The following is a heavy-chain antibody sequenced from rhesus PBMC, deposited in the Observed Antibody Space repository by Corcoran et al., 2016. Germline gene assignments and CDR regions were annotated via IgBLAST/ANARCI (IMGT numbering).Heavy chain of an antibody. D-gene: IGHD3-3*01. Sequence: QVTLKESGPALVKPTQTLTLTCTFSGFSLSTSGMGVGWIRQPSRKPLEWLAHTYWSDDKYYSTLLKSRLTISKDTSKSQVVLTMTNVDPVDTATYYCARRRYSFWAGDDAFDFWGQGLRVTVSS. CDR1: GFSLSTSGMG. CDR2: TYWSDDK. V-gene: IGHV2-1*01. CDR3: ARRRYSFWAGDDAFDF. J-gene: IGHJ3*01.